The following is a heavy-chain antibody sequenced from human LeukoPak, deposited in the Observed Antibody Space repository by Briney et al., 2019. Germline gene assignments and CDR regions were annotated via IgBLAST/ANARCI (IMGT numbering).Heavy chain of an antibody. CDR3: ARGAGPTTSPNYYDSSGYYLWYFDY. V-gene: IGHV1-8*01. J-gene: IGHJ4*02. D-gene: IGHD3-22*01. CDR1: GYTFTSYD. CDR2: MNPNSGNT. Sequence: ASVKVSCKASGYTFTSYDINWVRQATGQGLEWMGWMNPNSGNTGYAQKFQGRVTMTRNISISTAYTELSSLRSEDTAVYYCARGAGPTTSPNYYDSSGYYLWYFDYWGQGTLVTVSS.